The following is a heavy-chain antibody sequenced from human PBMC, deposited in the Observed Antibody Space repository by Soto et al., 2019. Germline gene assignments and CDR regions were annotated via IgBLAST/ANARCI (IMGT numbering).Heavy chain of an antibody. Sequence: EVQLLESGGGLVQPGGSLRLSCAASGFTFSEYAMSWVRQAPGKGVEWVSSISSSGGTTSYTDSVKGRFTISRDNSKNTLFLQMTGLRAEDTAIYYCTKEPKKSISHDYWGLGTLVTVSP. V-gene: IGHV3-23*01. D-gene: IGHD2-21*01. CDR1: GFTFSEYA. CDR3: TKEPKKSISHDY. CDR2: ISSSGGTT. J-gene: IGHJ4*02.